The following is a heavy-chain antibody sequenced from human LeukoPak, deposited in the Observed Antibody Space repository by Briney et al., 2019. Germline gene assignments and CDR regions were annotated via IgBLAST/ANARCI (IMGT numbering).Heavy chain of an antibody. CDR1: GGTFSSYA. J-gene: IGHJ4*02. CDR3: ARGSSGYWYDSSGFWPFDY. D-gene: IGHD3-22*01. V-gene: IGHV1-69*04. Sequence: RASVKDSCKASGGTFSSYAISWVRQAPGQGREWRGRIIPILGIANYAQKFQGGVTITADKSTSTTYMELSSLRSEDTAVYYCARGSSGYWYDSSGFWPFDYWGQGTLVTVSS. CDR2: IIPILGIA.